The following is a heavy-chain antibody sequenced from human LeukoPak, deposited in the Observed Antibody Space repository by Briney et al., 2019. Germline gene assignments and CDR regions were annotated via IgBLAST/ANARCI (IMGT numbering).Heavy chain of an antibody. CDR1: GFTFSSYA. J-gene: IGHJ4*02. Sequence: PGRSLRLSCAASGFTFSSYAMHWVRQAPGEGLEWVAVISYDGSNKYYADSVKGRFTISRDNSKNTLYLQMNSLRAEDTAVYYCAREFNRVTAAFFDYWGQGTLVTVSS. CDR3: AREFNRVTAAFFDY. V-gene: IGHV3-30-3*01. CDR2: ISYDGSNK. D-gene: IGHD2-21*02.